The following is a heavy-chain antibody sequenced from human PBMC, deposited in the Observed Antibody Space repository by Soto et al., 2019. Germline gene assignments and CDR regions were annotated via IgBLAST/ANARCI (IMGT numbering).Heavy chain of an antibody. Sequence: VGSLRLSCAASGFSFSNYIMNWVRQAPGKGLEWVSSISGSSSYIYYADSVKGRFTISRDNAQKSLYLQMDSLRAEDTAMYYCARPTAGAFDIWGQGTMVTVSS. CDR2: ISGSSSYI. J-gene: IGHJ3*02. CDR1: GFSFSNYI. V-gene: IGHV3-21*01. CDR3: ARPTAGAFDI.